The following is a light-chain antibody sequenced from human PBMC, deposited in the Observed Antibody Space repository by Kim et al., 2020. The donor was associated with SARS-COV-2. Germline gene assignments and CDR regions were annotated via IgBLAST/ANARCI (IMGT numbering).Light chain of an antibody. CDR1: SSNVGTNY. Sequence: SELTQSPSASGTPGQRVTISCSGGSSNVGTNYVHWYQQLPGTAPKLLIYKDRQRPSGVPDRFSGSKSGTSASLAISGLQSEDEADYYCATWDDSLSGPVFGGGTKVTVL. CDR3: ATWDDSLSGPV. CDR2: KDR. V-gene: IGLV1-47*01. J-gene: IGLJ3*02.